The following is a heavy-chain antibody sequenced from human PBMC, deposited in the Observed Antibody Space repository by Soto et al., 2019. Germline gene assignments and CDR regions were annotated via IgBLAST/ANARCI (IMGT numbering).Heavy chain of an antibody. CDR1: GGSISSGGYY. Sequence: SETLSLTCTVSGGSISSGGYYWSWIRQHPGKGLEWIGYIYYSGSTYYNPSLKSRVTISVDTSKNQFSLKLSSVTAEDTALYYCARDVDADFRTDFDYWGRGTLVTVSS. CDR2: IYYSGST. J-gene: IGHJ4*02. V-gene: IGHV4-31*03. CDR3: ARDVDADFRTDFDY. D-gene: IGHD4-17*01.